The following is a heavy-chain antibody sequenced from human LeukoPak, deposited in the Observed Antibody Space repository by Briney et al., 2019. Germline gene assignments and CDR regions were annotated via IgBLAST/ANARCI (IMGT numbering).Heavy chain of an antibody. CDR1: GGSISSGGYY. J-gene: IGHJ4*02. D-gene: IGHD6-6*01. Sequence: TLSLTCPVSGGSISSGGYYWSWIRQPPGKGLEWIGYIYHSGSTYYNPSLKSRVTISVDRSKNQFSLKLSSVTAADTAVYYCARAHSSLLGWNFDYWGQGTLVTVSS. CDR3: ARAHSSLLGWNFDY. V-gene: IGHV4-30-2*01. CDR2: IYHSGST.